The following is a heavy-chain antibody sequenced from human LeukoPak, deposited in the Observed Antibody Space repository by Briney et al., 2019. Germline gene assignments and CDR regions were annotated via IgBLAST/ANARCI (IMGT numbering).Heavy chain of an antibody. J-gene: IGHJ4*02. Sequence: ASVKVSCKASGDTFSSYAISWVRQAPGQGLEWMGGIIPIFGTANYAQKFQGRVTITADESTSTAYMELSSLRSEDTAVYYCARGGQPYYYDSSSYYWDYWGQGTLVTVSS. V-gene: IGHV1-69*13. CDR3: ARGGQPYYYDSSSYYWDY. D-gene: IGHD3-22*01. CDR2: IIPIFGTA. CDR1: GDTFSSYA.